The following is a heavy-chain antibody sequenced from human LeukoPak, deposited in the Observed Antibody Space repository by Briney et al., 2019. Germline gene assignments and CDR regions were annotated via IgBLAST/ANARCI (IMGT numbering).Heavy chain of an antibody. CDR3: ASFPYYYDSSGYYAFDI. D-gene: IGHD3-22*01. J-gene: IGHJ3*02. Sequence: PGGSLRLSCAASGFTFSSYAMHWVRQAPGKGLEWVAVISYDGSNKYYADSVKGRFTISRDNSKNTLYLQMNSLRAEDTAVYYCASFPYYYDSSGYYAFDIWGQGTMVTVSS. CDR2: ISYDGSNK. CDR1: GFTFSSYA. V-gene: IGHV3-30-3*01.